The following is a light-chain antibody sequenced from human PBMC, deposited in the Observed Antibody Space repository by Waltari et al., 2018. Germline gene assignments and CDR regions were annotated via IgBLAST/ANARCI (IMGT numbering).Light chain of an antibody. V-gene: IGLV1-44*01. CDR2: RND. CDR1: PSHIGNNV. J-gene: IGLJ3*02. CDR3: AAWDDSLNGRWV. Sequence: QPVLTHPPAASGTPTPTLTISCSGRPSHIGNNVADWYPQLPGTAPKRVIYRNDLRPSGVPDRFSGSKSGTSAALAISGLQSEDEADYYCAAWDDSLNGRWVFGGGTKVTVL.